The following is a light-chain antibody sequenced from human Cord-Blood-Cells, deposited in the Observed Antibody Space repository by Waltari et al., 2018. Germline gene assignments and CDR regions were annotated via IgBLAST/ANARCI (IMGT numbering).Light chain of an antibody. CDR1: SSDVGSYNL. Sequence: QSALTQPASVSGSPGQSSTISCTGTSSDVGSYNLVSWYQQHPGQAPKLMIYEGSKRPAGVSNRFSGSKSGNTTSLTISGRQSEDEADYYFCSYAGSSTWVFGGGTKLTVL. CDR3: CSYAGSSTWV. J-gene: IGLJ3*02. CDR2: EGS. V-gene: IGLV2-23*01.